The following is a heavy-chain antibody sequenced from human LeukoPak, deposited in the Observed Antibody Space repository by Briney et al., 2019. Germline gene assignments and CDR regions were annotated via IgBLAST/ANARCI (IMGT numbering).Heavy chain of an antibody. Sequence: PGGSLRLSCAASGFTFSNYGMHWVRQAPGKGLEWVAFIRNDDGSNKYYADSVKGRFTISRDNSKNTVHLQMNSLRVEYTAVYYCAKDEAQYFQHWGQGTPVTVSA. CDR3: AKDEAQYFQH. CDR1: GFTFSNYG. CDR2: IRNDDGSNK. V-gene: IGHV3-30*02. J-gene: IGHJ1*01.